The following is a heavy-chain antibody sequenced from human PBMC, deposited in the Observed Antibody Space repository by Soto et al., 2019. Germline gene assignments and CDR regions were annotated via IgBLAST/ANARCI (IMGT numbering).Heavy chain of an antibody. V-gene: IGHV3-23*01. Sequence: EVQLLESWGGLVQPGGSLSLSFAASGFPFSRFAMSWVRQAPGKGLGWVSAISGSGGSSYYADSVKGRFTISRDNSKNTLYRQMSSLRAEDTAVYYGAKEAGSSVWVCGYWGQGTLVTGSS. CDR3: AKEAGSSVWVCGY. D-gene: IGHD6-25*01. CDR1: GFPFSRFA. J-gene: IGHJ4*02. CDR2: ISGSGGSS.